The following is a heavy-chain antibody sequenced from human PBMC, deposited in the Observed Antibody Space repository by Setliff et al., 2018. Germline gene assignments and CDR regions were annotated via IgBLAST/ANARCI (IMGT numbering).Heavy chain of an antibody. CDR1: GGSVDSYY. Sequence: KPSETLSLTCTVSGGSVDSYYWSWIRQPPGKGLELIGYIYSGGTTDSKPSLKSRVNISVDTSKNHVSLKMTSVTAADTAVYYCACLQGGGQDFWGQGTLVTVSS. CDR2: IYSGGTT. V-gene: IGHV4-59*02. CDR3: ACLQGGGQDF. J-gene: IGHJ4*02. D-gene: IGHD3-16*01.